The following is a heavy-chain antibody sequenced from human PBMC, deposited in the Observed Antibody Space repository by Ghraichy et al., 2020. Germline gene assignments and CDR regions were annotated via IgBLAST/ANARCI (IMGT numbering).Heavy chain of an antibody. CDR2: ISGDSRYI. V-gene: IGHV3-21*01. CDR3: ARDLFYFDRSGYYASDY. J-gene: IGHJ4*02. D-gene: IGHD3-22*01. Sequence: GGSLRLSCAASGFTFSIYSVSWVRQPPGKGLEWVSSISGDSRYIYYADSVKGRFTVSRDNAKNSLFLQMNSLRAEDTAVYHCARDLFYFDRSGYYASDYWGQGTLVTVSS. CDR1: GFTFSIYS.